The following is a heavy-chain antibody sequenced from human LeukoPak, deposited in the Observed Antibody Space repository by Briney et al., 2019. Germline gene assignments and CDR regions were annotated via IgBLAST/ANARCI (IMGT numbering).Heavy chain of an antibody. Sequence: ASVKVSCKASGGTFNRYAISWVRQAPGQGLEWMGGIIPMFDTANYAQRFQGRLTITADESTSTAYMELSSLRSEDTAVYYCARGPNDYYDSSGYYYWYFDLWGRGTLVTVSS. V-gene: IGHV1-69*13. CDR2: IIPMFDTA. CDR1: GGTFNRYA. D-gene: IGHD3-22*01. J-gene: IGHJ2*01. CDR3: ARGPNDYYDSSGYYYWYFDL.